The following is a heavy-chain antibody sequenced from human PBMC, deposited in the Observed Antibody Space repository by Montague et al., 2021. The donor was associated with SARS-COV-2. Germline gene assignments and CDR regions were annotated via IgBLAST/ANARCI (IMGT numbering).Heavy chain of an antibody. V-gene: IGHV4-59*01. J-gene: IGHJ4*02. D-gene: IGHD5-12*01. CDR3: SGGTGYDYYFDC. Sequence: SETLSLTCSVSGGFISDYYCNWIRQPPRKGLEWIGYIYYNTGNTNFNTSLQSRVTISLDTSKNQLSLNLRSVTAADTALYFCSGGTGYDYYFDCWGLGTLVTVSS. CDR1: GGFISDYY. CDR2: IYYNTGNT.